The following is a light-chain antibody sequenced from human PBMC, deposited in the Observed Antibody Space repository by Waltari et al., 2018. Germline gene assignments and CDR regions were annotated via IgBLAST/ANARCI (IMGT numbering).Light chain of an antibody. Sequence: QSALTQPPSASGSPGQSITISCTGISTDVEGYDPVFWYQQHPGKAPKLLIYEVTKRPSGVPDRFSGSKSGTSASLAISGLRSEDEAEYYCAAWDDSLGGPVFGGGTKLAVL. CDR3: AAWDDSLGGPV. CDR2: EVT. V-gene: IGLV2-8*01. CDR1: STDVEGYDP. J-gene: IGLJ3*02.